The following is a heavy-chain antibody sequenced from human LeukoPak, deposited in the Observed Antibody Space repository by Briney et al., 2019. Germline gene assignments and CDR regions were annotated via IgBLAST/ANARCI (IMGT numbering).Heavy chain of an antibody. D-gene: IGHD5-18*01. Sequence: GGSLRLSCAVSGFTFSDYYMSWIRPAPGKGLEWVSYISGTGDTTFYADSVRGRFTISRDNAKNSVYLQMNSLRAEDTAVYYCASRYSPFDFWGQGTLVTVSS. CDR3: ASRYSPFDF. J-gene: IGHJ4*02. CDR1: GFTFSDYY. CDR2: ISGTGDTT. V-gene: IGHV3-11*04.